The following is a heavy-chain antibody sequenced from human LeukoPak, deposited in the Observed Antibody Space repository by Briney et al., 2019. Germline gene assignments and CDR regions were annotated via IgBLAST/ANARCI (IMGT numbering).Heavy chain of an antibody. CDR3: ARQTTFDV. CDR1: GYSFTSYW. Sequence: GESLKISCKGSGYSFTSYWINWVRQMPGKGLEWMGIIFPSDSDTRYSPSFQGQVTMSVDNSGNTAYLQWSTVKASDTAMYYCARQTTFDVWGQGTMVTVSS. V-gene: IGHV5-51*01. CDR2: IFPSDSDT. J-gene: IGHJ3*01. D-gene: IGHD4-11*01.